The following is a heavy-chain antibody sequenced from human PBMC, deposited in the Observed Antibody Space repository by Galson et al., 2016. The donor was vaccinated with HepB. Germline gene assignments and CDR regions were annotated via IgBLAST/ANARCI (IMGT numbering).Heavy chain of an antibody. J-gene: IGHJ4*02. CDR1: GGSIRDTSYY. CDR2: VYYTGRN. Sequence: SETLSLTCTVSGGSIRDTSYYWGWIRQPPGKGLEWIGSVYYTGRNHYNPSLESRVTISVDTSKNQFSLRLSSVTAAATAVYFCARDLDYWGQGSLVTVSS. CDR3: ARDLDY. V-gene: IGHV4-39*02.